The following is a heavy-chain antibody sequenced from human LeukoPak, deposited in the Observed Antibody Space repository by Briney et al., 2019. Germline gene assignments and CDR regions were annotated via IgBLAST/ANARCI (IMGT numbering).Heavy chain of an antibody. CDR1: AFTFSNYA. CDR3: AKDKADSYLFDY. Sequence: GRSLRLSCVASAFTFSNYAMHWVRQAPGKGPEWVAVTSYDESDKYYADSVKGRFTISRDNSKNMLYLHMNSLRAEDTAVYYCAKDKADSYLFDYWVQGTLVTVSP. CDR2: TSYDESDK. D-gene: IGHD3-16*02. V-gene: IGHV3-30*18. J-gene: IGHJ4*02.